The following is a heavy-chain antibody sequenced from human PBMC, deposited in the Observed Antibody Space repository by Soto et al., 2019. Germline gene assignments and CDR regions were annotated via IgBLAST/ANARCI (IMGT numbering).Heavy chain of an antibody. CDR1: GFTFSSYA. J-gene: IGHJ4*02. D-gene: IGHD5-18*01. CDR3: AVLVDTGMRFGY. Sequence: EVQLLESGGGLVQPGGSLRLSCAASGFTFSSYAMSWVRQAPGKGLEWVSAISCSGGSTYYADSVKGRFTISRDNSKNTLYLQMNSLRAEDTAVYYCAVLVDTGMRFGYWGQGTLVTVSS. V-gene: IGHV3-23*01. CDR2: ISCSGGST.